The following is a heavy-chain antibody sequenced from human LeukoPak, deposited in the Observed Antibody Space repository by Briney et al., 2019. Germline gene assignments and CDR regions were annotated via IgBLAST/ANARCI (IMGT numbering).Heavy chain of an antibody. J-gene: IGHJ4*02. CDR2: IKQDGSEK. V-gene: IGHV3-7*01. Sequence: GGSLSLSCAASGFPFSNYWMSWVRQAPGKGLECVANIKQDGSEKNYVDSVKGRFTTSRENAKNSLYLQMNSLRAEDTAVYYCAKYARGPLDWGEGTGVSVS. CDR1: GFPFSNYW. CDR3: AKYARGPLD. D-gene: IGHD6-6*01.